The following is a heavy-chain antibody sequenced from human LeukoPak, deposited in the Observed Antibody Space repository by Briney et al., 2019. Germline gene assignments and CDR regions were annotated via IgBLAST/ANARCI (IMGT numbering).Heavy chain of an antibody. CDR2: INHSGST. CDR3: ARHTRSGVAAAGSASFDP. Sequence: PSETLSLTCAVYGGSFSGYYWSWIRQPPGKGLEWIGEINHSGSTNYNPSLKSRVTISVDTSKNQFSLKLSSVTAADTAVYYCARHTRSGVAAAGSASFDPWGQGTLVTVSS. J-gene: IGHJ5*02. D-gene: IGHD6-13*01. V-gene: IGHV4-34*01. CDR1: GGSFSGYY.